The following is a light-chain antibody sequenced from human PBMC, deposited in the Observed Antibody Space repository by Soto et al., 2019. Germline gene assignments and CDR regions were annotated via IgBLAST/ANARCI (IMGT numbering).Light chain of an antibody. CDR3: QQRSV. CDR2: DAS. V-gene: IGKV3-11*01. J-gene: IGKJ4*01. CDR1: QSVSSY. Sequence: EIVLTQSPATLSLSPGERATLSCRASQSVSSYLAWYQQKPGQAPRLLIYDASNMATGIPARFSGSGSGTDFTLTISSLETEDFAVYYCQQRSVFGGGTKVEIK.